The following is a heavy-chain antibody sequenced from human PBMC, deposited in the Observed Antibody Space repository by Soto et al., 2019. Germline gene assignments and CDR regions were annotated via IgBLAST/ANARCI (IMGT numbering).Heavy chain of an antibody. CDR3: VRGGSSRSY. CDR1: GFTFSSSS. J-gene: IGHJ4*02. Sequence: GGSLRLSCAASGFTFSSSSMSWVRQAPGKGLEWVSSLSSGSRYVYYVDSVKGRFTISRDDAKNSVYLQMNSLRAEDAAVYYCVRGGSSRSYWGQGSRVTVSS. D-gene: IGHD3-16*02. CDR2: LSSGSRYV. V-gene: IGHV3-21*01.